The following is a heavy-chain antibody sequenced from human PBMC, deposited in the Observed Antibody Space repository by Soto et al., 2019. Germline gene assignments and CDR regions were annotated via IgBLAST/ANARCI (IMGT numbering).Heavy chain of an antibody. CDR3: ARGRIIVVVPAASFGGMDV. D-gene: IGHD2-2*01. CDR2: IIPIFGTA. Sequence: SVKVSCKASGGTFSSYAISWVRQAPGQGLEWVGGIIPIFGTANYAQKFQGRVTITADESTSTAYMELSSPRSEDTAVYYCARGRIIVVVPAASFGGMDVWGQGTTVTVSS. CDR1: GGTFSSYA. J-gene: IGHJ6*02. V-gene: IGHV1-69*13.